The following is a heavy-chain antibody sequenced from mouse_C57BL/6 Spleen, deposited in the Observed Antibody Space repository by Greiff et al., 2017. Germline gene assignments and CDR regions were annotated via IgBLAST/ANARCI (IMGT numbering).Heavy chain of an antibody. CDR1: GFNIKDDY. CDR3: TYYYGSSYGWYFDV. D-gene: IGHD1-1*01. CDR2: IDPENGDT. Sequence: EVQRVESGAELVRPGASVKLSCTASGFNIKDDYMHWVKQRPEQGLEWIGWIDPENGDTEYASKFQGKATITADTSSNTAYLQLSSLTSEDTAVYYCTYYYGSSYGWYFDVWGTGTTVTVSS. J-gene: IGHJ1*03. V-gene: IGHV14-4*01.